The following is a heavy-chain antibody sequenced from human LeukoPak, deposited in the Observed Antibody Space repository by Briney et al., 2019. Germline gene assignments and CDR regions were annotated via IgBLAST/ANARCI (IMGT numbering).Heavy chain of an antibody. Sequence: SQTLSLTCTVSGGSISSGSYYWSWIRQPPGRGLEWIGRIYTSGSTNYNPSLKSRVTISVDTSKNQFSLKLSSATAADTAVYYCARDWRAFGYDEYWFDPWGQGTLVTVSS. D-gene: IGHD3-16*01. CDR3: ARDWRAFGYDEYWFDP. J-gene: IGHJ5*02. CDR2: IYTSGST. V-gene: IGHV4-61*02. CDR1: GGSISSGSYY.